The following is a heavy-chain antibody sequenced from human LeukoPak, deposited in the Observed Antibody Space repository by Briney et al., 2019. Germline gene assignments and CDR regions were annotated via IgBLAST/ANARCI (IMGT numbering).Heavy chain of an antibody. D-gene: IGHD3-22*01. Sequence: PGGSLRLSCAASGFTFSDYAMHWVRQAPGKGLEWVAVISYDGSTEYYADSVRGRFIISRDNAKKSLFLQMYSLSVEDTAVYYCARGSDYYDSQREGVFDFWGQGTQVTVSS. CDR1: GFTFSDYA. CDR3: ARGSDYYDSQREGVFDF. CDR2: ISYDGSTE. V-gene: IGHV3-30*14. J-gene: IGHJ4*02.